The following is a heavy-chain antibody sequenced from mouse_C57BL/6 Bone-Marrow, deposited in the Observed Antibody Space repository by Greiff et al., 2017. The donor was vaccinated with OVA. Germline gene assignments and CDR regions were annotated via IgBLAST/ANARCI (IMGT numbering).Heavy chain of an antibody. V-gene: IGHV5-4*03. J-gene: IGHJ1*03. CDR2: ISDGGSYT. Sequence: EVKLVESGGGLVKPGGSLKLSCAASGFTFSSYAMSWVRQTPEKRLVWVATISDGGSYTYYPDNVQGRFTISRDTAKNNLYLQMSHLKSKDTAMYYCASGGVYYGSRNWYVDVWGTGTTVTVSS. CDR3: ASGGVYYGSRNWYVDV. CDR1: GFTFSSYA. D-gene: IGHD1-1*01.